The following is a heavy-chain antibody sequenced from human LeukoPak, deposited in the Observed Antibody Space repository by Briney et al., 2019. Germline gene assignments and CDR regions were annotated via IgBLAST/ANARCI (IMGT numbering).Heavy chain of an antibody. V-gene: IGHV1-24*01. D-gene: IGHD3-3*01. Sequence: ASVKVSCKVSGNSLSELSIQWVRQAPGKGRECMGGFDPEEAKMVYAQNFQGRVTMTEDTSTQTAYMELSGLTSDDTAVYYCTTRSGDFWSGFVNWGQGTLVTVSS. CDR3: TTRSGDFWSGFVN. CDR2: FDPEEAKM. CDR1: GNSLSELS. J-gene: IGHJ4*02.